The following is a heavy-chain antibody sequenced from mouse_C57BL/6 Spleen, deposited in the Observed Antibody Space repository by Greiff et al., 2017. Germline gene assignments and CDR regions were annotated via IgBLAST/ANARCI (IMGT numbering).Heavy chain of an antibody. V-gene: IGHV14-2*01. CDR1: GFNIKDYY. Sequence: VQLQQSGAELVKPGASVKLSCTASGFNIKDYYMHWVKQRTEQGLEWIGRIDPEDGETKYAPKFPGKATITADTSSNTAYLQLSSLTSEDTAVYYCASSPSYYGSSYGGYWGQGTTLTVSS. CDR3: ASSPSYYGSSYGGY. J-gene: IGHJ2*01. CDR2: IDPEDGET. D-gene: IGHD1-1*01.